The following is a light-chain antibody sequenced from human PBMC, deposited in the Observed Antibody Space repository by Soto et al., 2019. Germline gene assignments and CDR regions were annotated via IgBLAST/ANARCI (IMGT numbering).Light chain of an antibody. Sequence: EIVLTQSPATLSLSPGQRATLSCRASQSVSSSYLAWYQQKTGQAPRLLIYAASSRATSIPGRFSGSESGTDFTLTVSGLEPEDVAVYYCQQYGSSPKTFGQGTKVEIK. V-gene: IGKV3-20*01. CDR1: QSVSSSY. CDR3: QQYGSSPKT. CDR2: AAS. J-gene: IGKJ1*01.